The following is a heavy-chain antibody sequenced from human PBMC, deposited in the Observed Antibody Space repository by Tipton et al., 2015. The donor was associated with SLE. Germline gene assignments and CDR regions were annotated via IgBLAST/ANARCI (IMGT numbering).Heavy chain of an antibody. V-gene: IGHV4-59*08. D-gene: IGHD6-13*01. CDR3: ARQWSSNWYDWYFDL. CDR2: FYFAGST. J-gene: IGHJ2*01. Sequence: TLSLTCSVSGDSISKHYWSWIRQPPGQTLEWIGFFYFAGSTNYNPSLKSRVTMSVDTSKNQLSLRLDSATATDTAVYYCARQWSSNWYDWYFDLWGRGTLVAVSS. CDR1: GDSISKHY.